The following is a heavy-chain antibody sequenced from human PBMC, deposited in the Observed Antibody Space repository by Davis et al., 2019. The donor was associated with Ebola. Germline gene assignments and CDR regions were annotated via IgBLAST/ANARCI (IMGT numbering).Heavy chain of an antibody. CDR3: ARDAVLSRGELDF. V-gene: IGHV4-39*07. D-gene: IGHD3-10*01. Sequence: SETLSLTCTVSGGSVTSGTYYWSWIRQPPGKGLEWIGSIYYSGSTYYNPSLKSRVTISVDTSKNQFSLKLSSVTAADTAVYYCARDAVLSRGELDFWGQGTLVTVSS. CDR1: GGSVTSGTYY. J-gene: IGHJ4*02. CDR2: IYYSGST.